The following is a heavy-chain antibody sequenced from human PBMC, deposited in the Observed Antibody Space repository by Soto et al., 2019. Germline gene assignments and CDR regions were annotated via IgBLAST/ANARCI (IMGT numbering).Heavy chain of an antibody. CDR1: GFTVSSNY. D-gene: IGHD3-16*02. V-gene: IGHV3-66*01. CDR3: ARGGIMITFGGVIVIPNENPGFDY. Sequence: GGSLRLSCAASGFTVSSNYMSWVRQAPGKGLEWVSVIYSGGSTYYADSVKGRFTISRDNSKNTLYLQMNSLRAEDTAVYYCARGGIMITFGGVIVIPNENPGFDYWGQGTLVTVSS. J-gene: IGHJ4*02. CDR2: IYSGGST.